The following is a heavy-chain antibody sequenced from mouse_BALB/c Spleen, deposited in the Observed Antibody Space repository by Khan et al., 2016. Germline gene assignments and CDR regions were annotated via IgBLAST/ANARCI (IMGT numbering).Heavy chain of an antibody. CDR2: IWGDGST. D-gene: IGHD2-4*01. V-gene: IGHV2-6-7*01. CDR3: ASCYDYDMGFAY. Sequence: QVQLKESGPGLVAPSQSLSITCTVSGFSITGFAVNWVRQPPGKGLEWLGVIWGDGSTDYDSALKSRLSISKDNSKSQVFLKMNSLQTDDTARSYCASCYDYDMGFAYWGRGTLVTVSA. CDR1: GFSITGFA. J-gene: IGHJ3*01.